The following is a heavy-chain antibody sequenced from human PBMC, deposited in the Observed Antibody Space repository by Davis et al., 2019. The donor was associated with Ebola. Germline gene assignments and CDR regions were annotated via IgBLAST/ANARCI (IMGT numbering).Heavy chain of an antibody. Sequence: GESLKISCKGSGYSFTSYWIGWVRQLPGKGLEWMGIIYPGDSDTRYSPSFQGHVTISADKSISTAYLQWSSLKASDTAMYYCARRNQYQLLRFDVWGQGTTVTVSS. CDR2: IYPGDSDT. J-gene: IGHJ6*02. V-gene: IGHV5-51*01. D-gene: IGHD2-2*01. CDR1: GYSFTSYW. CDR3: ARRNQYQLLRFDV.